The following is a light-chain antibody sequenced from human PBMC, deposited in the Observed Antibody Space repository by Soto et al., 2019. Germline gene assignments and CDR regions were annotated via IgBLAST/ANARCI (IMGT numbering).Light chain of an antibody. CDR1: SSNVGSNS. J-gene: IGLJ1*01. Sequence: QSVLAQPPSASGGPGQRVIVSCSGGSSNVGSNSVNWYQHLPGSAPKLLIFSNNQRPSGVPDRLSGSKSGTSASLAIGGLQSDDEADYYCAAWDDSLSAYVFGSGTKLTVL. CDR2: SNN. CDR3: AAWDDSLSAYV. V-gene: IGLV1-44*01.